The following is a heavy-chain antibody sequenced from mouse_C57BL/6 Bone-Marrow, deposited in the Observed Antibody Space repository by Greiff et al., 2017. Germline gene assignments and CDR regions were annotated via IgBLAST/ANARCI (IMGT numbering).Heavy chain of an antibody. V-gene: IGHV1-55*01. Sequence: VQLQQSGAELVKPGASVKMSCKASGYTFTSYWITWVKQRPGQGLEWIGDIYPGSGSTNYNEKFKSKATLTVDTSSSTAYMQLSSLTSGDSAVYYCASDYDWYFDVWGTGTTVTVSS. J-gene: IGHJ1*03. CDR1: GYTFTSYW. D-gene: IGHD2-4*01. CDR3: ASDYDWYFDV. CDR2: IYPGSGST.